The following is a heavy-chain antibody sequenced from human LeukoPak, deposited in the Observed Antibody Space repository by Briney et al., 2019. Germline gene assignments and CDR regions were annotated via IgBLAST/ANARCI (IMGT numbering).Heavy chain of an antibody. V-gene: IGHV3-23*01. CDR1: GFRFSTYT. J-gene: IGHJ4*02. CDR2: ISGSGGST. Sequence: GGSLRLSCAASGFRFSTYTMTWVRQAPGKGLEWVSAISGSGGSTYYADSVKGRFTISRDNSKNTLYLQMNSLRAEDTAVYYCAKQTGGNCYSAFDSWGQGTLVTVSS. D-gene: IGHD2-21*02. CDR3: AKQTGGNCYSAFDS.